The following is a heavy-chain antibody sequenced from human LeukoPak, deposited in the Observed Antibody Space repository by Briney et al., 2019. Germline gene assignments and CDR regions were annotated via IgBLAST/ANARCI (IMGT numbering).Heavy chain of an antibody. CDR3: ARGNNMAV. Sequence: GGSLRLSCAAPGFTFSSYVMNWVRQAPGEGLEWVSTISGSDGSTYYADSVKGRFTISRDTSKNSLYLQMNSLRAEDTAVYYCARGNNMAVWGQGTTVTVSS. CDR1: GFTFSSYV. J-gene: IGHJ6*02. V-gene: IGHV3-23*01. CDR2: ISGSDGST. D-gene: IGHD1/OR15-1a*01.